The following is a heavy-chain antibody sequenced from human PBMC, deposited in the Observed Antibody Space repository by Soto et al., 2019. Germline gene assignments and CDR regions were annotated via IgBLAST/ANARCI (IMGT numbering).Heavy chain of an antibody. Sequence: EVQLVESGGDLVQPGGSLRLSCAASGFIFSDCWLGWVRQAPGKGLEWVANIKTDGSSIYYVGSGRGRFTISRDNATNLLHLQMNSLGAEDTAVYYCARHGDYVFDYWGQGTLVTVSS. J-gene: IGHJ4*02. CDR3: ARHGDYVFDY. CDR1: GFIFSDCW. CDR2: IKTDGSSI. D-gene: IGHD3-16*01. V-gene: IGHV3-7*02.